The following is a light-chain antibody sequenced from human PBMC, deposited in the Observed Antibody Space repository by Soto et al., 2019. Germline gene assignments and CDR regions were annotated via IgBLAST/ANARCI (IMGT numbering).Light chain of an antibody. CDR2: GAS. Sequence: DIQMTQSPSSLSASVGERVTITCQASHGISKSLHWCQQKPGKAPNLLIYGASNLETGVPSRFRGSGSGTDFTFTISSLQPKDIAAYYCQQYDNLPVGGGTKVEIK. J-gene: IGKJ4*01. CDR1: HGISKS. V-gene: IGKV1-33*01. CDR3: QQYDNLP.